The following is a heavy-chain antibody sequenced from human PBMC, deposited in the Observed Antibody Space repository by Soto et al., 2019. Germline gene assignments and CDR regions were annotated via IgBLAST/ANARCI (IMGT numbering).Heavy chain of an antibody. CDR3: ARDRYCTNGVCYYYYYYGMDV. D-gene: IGHD2-8*01. V-gene: IGHV3-30-3*01. CDR1: GFTFSSYA. Sequence: SLRLSCVASGFTFSSYAMHWVRQAPGKGLEWVAFISYVGGNRYYADSVKGRFTISRDNSKNTLYLQMNSLRAEDTAVYYCARDRYCTNGVCYYYYYYGMDVWGQGTTVTVSS. J-gene: IGHJ6*02. CDR2: ISYVGGNR.